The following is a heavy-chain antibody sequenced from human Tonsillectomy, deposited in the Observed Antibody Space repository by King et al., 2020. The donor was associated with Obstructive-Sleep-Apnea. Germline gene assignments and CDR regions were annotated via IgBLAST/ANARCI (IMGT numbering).Heavy chain of an antibody. CDR1: GGSISSYY. D-gene: IGHD2-21*02. CDR2: MYYSGST. J-gene: IGHJ4*02. Sequence: QLQESGPGLVKPSETLSLTCTVSGGSISSYYWSWIRQPPGKGLEWIGYMYYSGSTNYNPSLKSRVTISVDTSKNQLSLKLSSVTAADTAVYYCARDRPAYCGGDCYSLSLWGQGTLVTVSS. CDR3: ARDRPAYCGGDCYSLSL. V-gene: IGHV4-59*01.